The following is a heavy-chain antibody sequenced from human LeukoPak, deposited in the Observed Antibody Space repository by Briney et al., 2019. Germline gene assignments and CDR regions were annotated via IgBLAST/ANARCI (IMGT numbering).Heavy chain of an antibody. CDR3: ASYCSGGSCYPEYNWFDP. V-gene: IGHV4-38-2*01. CDR1: GYSTSSGYY. CDR2: IYHSGST. Sequence: SETLSLTCAVSGYSTSSGYYWGWIRQPPGKGLEWIGRIYHSGSTHYNPSLKSRVTISVDTSKNQFSLKLSSVTAADTAVYYCASYCSGGSCYPEYNWFDPWGQGTLVTVSS. J-gene: IGHJ5*02. D-gene: IGHD2-15*01.